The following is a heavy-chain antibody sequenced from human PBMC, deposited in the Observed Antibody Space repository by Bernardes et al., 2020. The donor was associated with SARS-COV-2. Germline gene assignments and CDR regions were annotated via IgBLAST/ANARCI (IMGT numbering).Heavy chain of an antibody. D-gene: IGHD2-2*01. J-gene: IGHJ6*02. CDR1: GYTFAGYY. V-gene: IGHV1-2*04. Sequence: ASVKVSFKASGYTFAGYYMHWVRPAPGQGLEWMGWINPNSGGTNNAQKFQGWVTMTRDTSISTAYMELSRLRSDDTAVYYCASRTSSHYYYGMDVWGQGPTVTVSS. CDR2: INPNSGGT. CDR3: ASRTSSHYYYGMDV.